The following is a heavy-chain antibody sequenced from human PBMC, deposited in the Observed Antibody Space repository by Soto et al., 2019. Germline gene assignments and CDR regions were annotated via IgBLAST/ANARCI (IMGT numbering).Heavy chain of an antibody. CDR1: GYTFTSYG. CDR3: AKVYYSSSWASYDSSGYPLDY. CDR2: ISAYNGNT. Sequence: ASVKVSCKASGYTFTSYGISWVRQAPGQGLEWMGWISAYNGNTNYAQKLQGRVTMTTDTSTSTAYMELRSLRAEDTAVYYCAKVYYSSSWASYDSSGYPLDYWGQGTLVTVSS. J-gene: IGHJ4*02. V-gene: IGHV1-18*01. D-gene: IGHD3-22*01.